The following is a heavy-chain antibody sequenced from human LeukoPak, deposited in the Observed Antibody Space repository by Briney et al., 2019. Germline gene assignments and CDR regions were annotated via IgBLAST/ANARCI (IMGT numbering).Heavy chain of an antibody. Sequence: GGSLRLSCAASGFTFSTYWMHWVRQAPGKGLEWVSHISSSGSTIYYADSVKGRFTISRDNAKNSLYLQMNSLRAEDTAVYYCARGTYSRIFDYWGQGTLVTVSS. CDR2: ISSSGSTI. CDR1: GFTFSTYW. J-gene: IGHJ4*02. D-gene: IGHD2-15*01. V-gene: IGHV3-48*04. CDR3: ARGTYSRIFDY.